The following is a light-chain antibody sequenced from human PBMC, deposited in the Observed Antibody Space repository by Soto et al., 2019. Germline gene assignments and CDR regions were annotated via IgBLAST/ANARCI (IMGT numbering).Light chain of an antibody. Sequence: EIVMTQSPATLSVSPGERATLSCRASQSVSSKLAWYQQKPGQAPRLLIYGASTRATGIPARFSGSGSGTEFTLTISSLQSEDFATYYCQQSYRTPHTFGQGTKLETK. CDR1: QSVSSK. V-gene: IGKV3-15*01. CDR3: QQSYRTPHT. CDR2: GAS. J-gene: IGKJ2*01.